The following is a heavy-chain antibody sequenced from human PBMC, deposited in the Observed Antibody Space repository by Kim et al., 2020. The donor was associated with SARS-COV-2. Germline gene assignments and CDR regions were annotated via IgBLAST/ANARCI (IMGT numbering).Heavy chain of an antibody. Sequence: GGSLRLSCAASGFTFSSYGMHWVRQAPGKGLEWVAVIWYDGSNKYYADSVKGRFTISRDNSKNTLYLQMNSLRAEDTAVYYCARWSVLYSGYGRGFDYWGQGTLVTVSS. J-gene: IGHJ4*02. CDR3: ARWSVLYSGYGRGFDY. D-gene: IGHD5-12*01. CDR2: IWYDGSNK. CDR1: GFTFSSYG. V-gene: IGHV3-33*01.